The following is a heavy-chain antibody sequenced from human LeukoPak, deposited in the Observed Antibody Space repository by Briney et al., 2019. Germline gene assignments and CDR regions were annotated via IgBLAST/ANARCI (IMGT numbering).Heavy chain of an antibody. CDR2: IYTSGST. CDR1: GGSISSYY. CDR3: ARHPRGAAAGIGWFDP. Sequence: SETLSLTCTVSGGSISSYYWSWIRQPPGKGLEWIGYIYTSGSTNYNPSLKSRVTISVDTSKNQFSLKLSSVTAADTAVCYCARHPRGAAAGIGWFDPWGQGTLVTVSS. V-gene: IGHV4-4*09. J-gene: IGHJ5*02. D-gene: IGHD6-13*01.